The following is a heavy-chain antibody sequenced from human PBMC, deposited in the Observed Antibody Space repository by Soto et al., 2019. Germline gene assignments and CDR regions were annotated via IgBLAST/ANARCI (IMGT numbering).Heavy chain of an antibody. D-gene: IGHD2-15*01. J-gene: IGHJ4*02. V-gene: IGHV4-59*01. CDR2: IYYSGST. CDR1: GGSISSYY. CDR3: ARVPGGLLREYYFDY. Sequence: QVQLQESGPGLVKPSETLSLTCTVSGGSISSYYWSWIRQPPGKGLEWIGYIYYSGSTNYNPSLKSRVTISVDTSKNQFSLKLSSVTAADTAVYYCARVPGGLLREYYFDYWGQGTLVTVSS.